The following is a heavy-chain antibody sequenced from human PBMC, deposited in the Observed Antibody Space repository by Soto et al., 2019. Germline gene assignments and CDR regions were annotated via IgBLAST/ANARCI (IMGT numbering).Heavy chain of an antibody. V-gene: IGHV1-69*06. D-gene: IGHD3-22*01. CDR2: IIPIFGTA. CDR3: ARATTYYYDSSGSPHAFDI. CDR1: GGTFSSYA. Sequence: QVQLVQSGAEVKKPGSSVKVSCKASGGTFSSYAISWVRQAPGQGLEWMGGIIPIFGTANYAEKFQGRVTITADKSTSTAYMELSSLGSADTAVYYCARATTYYYDSSGSPHAFDIWGQGTMVTVSS. J-gene: IGHJ3*02.